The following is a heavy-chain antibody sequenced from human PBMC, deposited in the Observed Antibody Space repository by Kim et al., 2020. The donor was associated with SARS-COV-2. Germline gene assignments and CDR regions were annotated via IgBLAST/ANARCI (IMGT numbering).Heavy chain of an antibody. Sequence: GGSLRLSCAASGFTFSSYSMNWVRQAPGKGLEWVSYISSSSSTIYYADSVKGRFTISRDNAKNSLYLQMNSLRAEDTAVYYCARDSRYYYGSGSPDYWGQGTLVTVSS. V-gene: IGHV3-48*04. CDR1: GFTFSSYS. D-gene: IGHD3-10*01. CDR2: ISSSSSTI. J-gene: IGHJ4*02. CDR3: ARDSRYYYGSGSPDY.